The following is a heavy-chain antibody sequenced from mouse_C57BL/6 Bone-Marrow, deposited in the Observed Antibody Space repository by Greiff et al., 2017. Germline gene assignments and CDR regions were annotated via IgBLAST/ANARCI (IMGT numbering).Heavy chain of an antibody. D-gene: IGHD1-1*01. CDR2: INYDGSST. Sequence: EVQLVESEGGLVQPGRSMKLSCTASGFTFSDYYMAWVRQVPEKGLEWVANINYDGSSTYYLDSLKSRFIISRDNAKNILYLQMSSLKSEDTATYYCARDGSGYYGSSRWYFDVWGTGTTVTVSS. J-gene: IGHJ1*03. CDR3: ARDGSGYYGSSRWYFDV. V-gene: IGHV5-16*01. CDR1: GFTFSDYY.